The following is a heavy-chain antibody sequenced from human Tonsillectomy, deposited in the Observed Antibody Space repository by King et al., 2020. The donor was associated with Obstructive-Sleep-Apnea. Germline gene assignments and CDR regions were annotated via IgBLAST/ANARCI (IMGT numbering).Heavy chain of an antibody. V-gene: IGHV4-38-2*02. CDR2: IHHSGST. CDR3: ARDRDVYYYDTSGAKYGMDV. J-gene: IGHJ6*02. CDR1: GYSISGGYY. D-gene: IGHD3-22*01. Sequence: QLQESGPGLLKPSETLSLTCTVSGYSISGGYYWGWIRQPPGKGLEWMGSIHHSGSTNYKPSLKSRVTISIDTSKNQFSLRLSSVTAADTAVYYCARDRDVYYYDTSGAKYGMDVWGQGTTVTVSS.